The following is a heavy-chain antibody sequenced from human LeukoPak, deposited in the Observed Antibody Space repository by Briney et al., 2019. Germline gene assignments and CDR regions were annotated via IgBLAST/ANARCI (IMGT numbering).Heavy chain of an antibody. J-gene: IGHJ4*02. CDR3: ARFSSAVAARPLDY. CDR1: GGSISSYC. Sequence: SETLSLTCTVSGGSISSYCWNWIRQPPGKGLEWIGYICNSGTTNYNPSLKSRVTISIDTSENQFSLKLSSVTAADAAVYYCARFSSAVAARPLDYWGQGTLVTVSS. CDR2: ICNSGTT. D-gene: IGHD3-3*01. V-gene: IGHV4-59*08.